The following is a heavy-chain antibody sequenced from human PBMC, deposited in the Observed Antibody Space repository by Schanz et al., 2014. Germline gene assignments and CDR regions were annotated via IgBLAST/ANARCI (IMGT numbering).Heavy chain of an antibody. Sequence: VQLVESGGGVVQPGRSLRLSCAASGFTFSSYGMNWVRQAPGKGLEWVSSISSSSSYISYADSVKGRFTISRDNAKNALYLQMNSLRAEDTAVYYCARPSDSSWYMDVWGKGTTVIVSS. CDR2: ISSSSSYI. V-gene: IGHV3-21*01. D-gene: IGHD2-21*02. CDR1: GFTFSSYG. CDR3: ARPSDSSWYMDV. J-gene: IGHJ6*03.